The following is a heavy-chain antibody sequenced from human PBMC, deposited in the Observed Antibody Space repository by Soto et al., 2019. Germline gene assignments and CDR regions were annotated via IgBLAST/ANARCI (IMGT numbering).Heavy chain of an antibody. CDR3: ARDYYYDSSGYYSGMDV. Sequence: ASVKVYCKASGYTFTSYYMHWVRQAPGQGLEWMGIINPSGGSTSYAQKFQGRVTMTRDTSTSTVYMELSSLRSEDTAVYYCARDYYYDSSGYYSGMDVWGQGTTVTVSS. CDR2: INPSGGST. J-gene: IGHJ6*02. D-gene: IGHD3-22*01. V-gene: IGHV1-46*01. CDR1: GYTFTSYY.